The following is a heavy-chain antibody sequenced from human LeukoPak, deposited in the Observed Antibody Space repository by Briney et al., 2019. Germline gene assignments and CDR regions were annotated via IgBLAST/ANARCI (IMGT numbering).Heavy chain of an antibody. CDR2: ISSSSSYI. Sequence: SGGSLRLSCAASGFTFSSYSMNWVRQAPGKGLEWVSSISSSSSYIYYADSVKGRFTISRDNAKNSLYLQMNSLRAEDTAVYYCASPGFHDSSGYNYWGQGTLVTVSS. CDR3: ASPGFHDSSGYNY. CDR1: GFTFSSYS. V-gene: IGHV3-21*01. J-gene: IGHJ4*02. D-gene: IGHD3-22*01.